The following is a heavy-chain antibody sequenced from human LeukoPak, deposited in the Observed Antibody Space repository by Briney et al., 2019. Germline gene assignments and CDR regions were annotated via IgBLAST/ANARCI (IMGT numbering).Heavy chain of an antibody. D-gene: IGHD3-9*01. CDR2: ISWNSGSI. CDR1: GFTFDDYA. J-gene: IGHJ6*03. V-gene: IGHV3-9*01. CDR3: AKVGGLRYHVYYMDV. Sequence: NPGGSLRLSCAASGFTFDDYAMHWVRQAPGKGLEWVSGISWNSGSIGYADSVKGRFTISRDNAKNSLYLQMNSLRAEDTALYYCAKVGGLRYHVYYMDVWGKGTTVTISS.